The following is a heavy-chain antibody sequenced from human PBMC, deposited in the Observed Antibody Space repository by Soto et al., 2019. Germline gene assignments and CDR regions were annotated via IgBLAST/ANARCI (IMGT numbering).Heavy chain of an antibody. Sequence: SETLSLSCTVSGGSIRSYGWSWIRQHPGKGLEWIGYIYYSGSTYYNPSLKSRVTISVDTSKNQFSLKLSSVTAADTAVYYCARAWKLELWTMDVWGQGTTVT. CDR1: GGSIRSYG. CDR3: ARAWKLELWTMDV. J-gene: IGHJ6*02. V-gene: IGHV4-59*06. CDR2: IYYSGST. D-gene: IGHD1-7*01.